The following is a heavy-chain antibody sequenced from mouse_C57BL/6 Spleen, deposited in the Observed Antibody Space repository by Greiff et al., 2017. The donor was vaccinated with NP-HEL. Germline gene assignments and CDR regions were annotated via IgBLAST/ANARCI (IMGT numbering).Heavy chain of an antibody. D-gene: IGHD2-3*01. V-gene: IGHV1-81*01. CDR3: ASVYDGYSWYFDV. CDR1: GYTFTSYG. CDR2: IYPRSGNT. J-gene: IGHJ1*03. Sequence: QVQLKESGAELARPGASVKLSCKASGYTFTSYGISWVKQRTGQGLEWIGEIYPRSGNTYYNEKFKGKATLTADKSSSTAYMELRSLTSEDSAVYFCASVYDGYSWYFDVWGTGTTVTVSS.